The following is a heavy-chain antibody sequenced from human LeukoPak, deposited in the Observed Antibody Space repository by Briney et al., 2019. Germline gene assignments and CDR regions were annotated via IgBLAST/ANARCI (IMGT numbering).Heavy chain of an antibody. J-gene: IGHJ5*02. V-gene: IGHV3-23*01. Sequence: GESLKISCAASGFTFSSYAMNRVRQAPGKGLEWVSAISSSGSSTYYADSVKGRFTISRDNSKNTLYLHMNSLRAEDTAVYYCAKDRGQLVPKYNWFDPWGQGTLVTVSS. CDR3: AKDRGQLVPKYNWFDP. CDR2: ISSSGSST. CDR1: GFTFSSYA. D-gene: IGHD6-6*01.